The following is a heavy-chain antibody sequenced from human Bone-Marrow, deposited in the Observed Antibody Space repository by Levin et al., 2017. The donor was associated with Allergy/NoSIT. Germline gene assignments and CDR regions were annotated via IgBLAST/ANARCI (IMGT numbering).Heavy chain of an antibody. V-gene: IGHV1-2*02. CDR1: GYTFSGYY. Sequence: PGGSLRLSCKGSGYTFSGYYMHWVRQAPGQGLEWMGWINPNSGDTNYTQKFQGRVTMTRDTSTTTAYMEFSRLRADDTAVYYCARDATLTYCGGACHLFDYWGQGSQVTVSS. J-gene: IGHJ4*02. CDR2: INPNSGDT. CDR3: ARDATLTYCGGACHLFDY. D-gene: IGHD2-21*02.